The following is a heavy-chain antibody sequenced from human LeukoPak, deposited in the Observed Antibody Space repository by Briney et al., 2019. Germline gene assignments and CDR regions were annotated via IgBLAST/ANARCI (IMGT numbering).Heavy chain of an antibody. Sequence: GGSLRLSCAASGFIVSINYMSWVRQAPGKGLEWVSSISGSGGSTYYADSVKGRFTISRDNSKNTLYLQMNSLRAEDTAVYYCAKDLYCSSTSCYEAVYWGQGTLVTVSS. CDR3: AKDLYCSSTSCYEAVY. V-gene: IGHV3-23*01. J-gene: IGHJ4*02. CDR2: ISGSGGST. D-gene: IGHD2-2*01. CDR1: GFIVSINY.